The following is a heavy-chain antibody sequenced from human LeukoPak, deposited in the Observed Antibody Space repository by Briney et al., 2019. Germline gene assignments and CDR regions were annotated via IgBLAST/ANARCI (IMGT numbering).Heavy chain of an antibody. CDR2: FYISGST. V-gene: IGHV4-4*07. D-gene: IGHD4-11*01. CDR1: GGSISSYY. Sequence: KPSETLSLTCTVSGGSISSYYWSWIWQPVGKELEWIGRFYISGSTNYNPSLKSGVTMSVDTSKNQFSLRLNSVTAADTAVYYCARDFLLQSEGLFDYWGQGTLVTVSS. J-gene: IGHJ4*02. CDR3: ARDFLLQSEGLFDY.